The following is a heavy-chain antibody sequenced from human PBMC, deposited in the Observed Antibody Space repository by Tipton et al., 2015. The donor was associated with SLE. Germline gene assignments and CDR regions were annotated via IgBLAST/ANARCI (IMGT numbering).Heavy chain of an antibody. CDR1: GFTFSSYE. CDR2: ISSSGSTI. CDR3: AREVVIAPHG. D-gene: IGHD2-21*01. Sequence: SLRLSCAASGFTFSSYEMNWVRQAPGKGLEWVSYISSSGSTIYYADSVKGRFTISRDNAKNSLYLQMNSLRAEDTAVYYCAREVVIAPHGWGQGTLVTVSS. J-gene: IGHJ4*02. V-gene: IGHV3-48*03.